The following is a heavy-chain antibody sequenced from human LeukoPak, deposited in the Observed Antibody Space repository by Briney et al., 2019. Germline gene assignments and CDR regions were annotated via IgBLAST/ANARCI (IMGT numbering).Heavy chain of an antibody. CDR1: GYTFTSYG. D-gene: IGHD3-10*01. V-gene: IGHV1-18*01. CDR3: ATPSITMVRGAAFDI. Sequence: ASVKVSCKASGYTFTSYGISWVRQAPGQGLEWMGWISAYNGNTNYAQKLQGRVTMTTDTSTSTAYMELRSLRSGDTAVYYCATPSITMVRGAAFDIWGQGTMVTVSS. J-gene: IGHJ3*02. CDR2: ISAYNGNT.